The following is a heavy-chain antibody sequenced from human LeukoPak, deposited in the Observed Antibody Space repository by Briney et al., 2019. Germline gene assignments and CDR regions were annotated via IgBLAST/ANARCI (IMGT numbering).Heavy chain of an antibody. Sequence: ASVKVSCKASGGTFSSYAISWVRQAPGQGLEWMGGIIPIFGTANYAQKFQGRVTMTRDTSISTAYMELSRLRSDDTAVYYCARDREYDILTGYPTNWFDPWGQGTLVTVSS. D-gene: IGHD3-9*01. CDR3: ARDREYDILTGYPTNWFDP. V-gene: IGHV1-69*05. CDR1: GGTFSSYA. J-gene: IGHJ5*02. CDR2: IIPIFGTA.